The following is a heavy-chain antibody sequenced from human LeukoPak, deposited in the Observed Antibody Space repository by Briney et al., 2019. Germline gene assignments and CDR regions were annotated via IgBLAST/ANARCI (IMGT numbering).Heavy chain of an antibody. CDR1: GFTFSSYA. V-gene: IGHV3-23*01. CDR3: AKLRSGGPAAGNY. Sequence: GGSLRLSCAASGFTFSSYAMSWVRQAPGKGLEWVSTISGSDDSTYYADSVKGRFTIFRDNSKNTVYLHMNSLRAEDTAVYFCAKLRSGGPAAGNYWGQGTLVTVSS. CDR2: ISGSDDST. J-gene: IGHJ4*02. D-gene: IGHD6-13*01.